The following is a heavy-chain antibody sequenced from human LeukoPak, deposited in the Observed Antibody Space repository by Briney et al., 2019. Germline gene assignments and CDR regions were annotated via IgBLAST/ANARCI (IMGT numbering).Heavy chain of an antibody. Sequence: GGSLRLSCAASRFTFSNYGMSWVRQAPGKGLEWVSAISGSGGSTYYADSVKGRFTISRDNSKNTLYLQMNSLRAEDTAVYYCANTNYGGYAWFDPWGQGTLVTVSS. CDR3: ANTNYGGYAWFDP. CDR2: ISGSGGST. D-gene: IGHD4-17*01. J-gene: IGHJ5*02. V-gene: IGHV3-23*01. CDR1: RFTFSNYG.